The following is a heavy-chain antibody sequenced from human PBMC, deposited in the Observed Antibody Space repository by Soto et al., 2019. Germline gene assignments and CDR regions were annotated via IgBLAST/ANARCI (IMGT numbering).Heavy chain of an antibody. Sequence: QVQLVQSGAEVKKPGASVKVSCKASGYTLTTYSMHWVRQAPGQRLEWMGWMNPLNCDTKYSQRFQGRLTIIRDTSASTAYMELSSLRSEDTVIYDFARGNSGAFEIWGQGTMVTVSS. D-gene: IGHD1-26*01. J-gene: IGHJ3*02. V-gene: IGHV1-3*01. CDR1: GYTLTTYS. CDR3: ARGNSGAFEI. CDR2: MNPLNCDT.